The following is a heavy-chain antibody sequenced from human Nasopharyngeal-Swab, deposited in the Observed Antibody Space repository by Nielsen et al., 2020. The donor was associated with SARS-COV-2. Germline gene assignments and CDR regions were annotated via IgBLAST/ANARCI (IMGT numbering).Heavy chain of an antibody. V-gene: IGHV3-30*03. J-gene: IGHJ4*02. D-gene: IGHD2-2*01. CDR3: VREGGTSGRAGYFDY. CDR1: GFTFSNYG. Sequence: GESLKISCAASGFTFSNYGMHWVRQAPGKGLEWVAVISYDGNNKYYADSVKGRFSISRDTSENTLHLQLNSLRDEDTAVYYCVREGGTSGRAGYFDYWGQGTLVTVSS. CDR2: ISYDGNNK.